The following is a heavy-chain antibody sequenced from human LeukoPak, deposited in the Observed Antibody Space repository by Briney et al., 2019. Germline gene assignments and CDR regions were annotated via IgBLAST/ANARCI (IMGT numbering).Heavy chain of an antibody. CDR2: IYYNGNT. CDR3: ASDHMLYAFHI. D-gene: IGHD3-10*02. V-gene: IGHV4-39*07. J-gene: IGHJ3*02. Sequence: SETLSLTCTVSSASIRSSNYYWGWIRQPPGKGLEWIGSIYYNGNTYYNPSLKSRVTISVDTSKNQFSLKLISVNAADTAVYYCASDHMLYAFHIWGQGTMVTVSS. CDR1: SASIRSSNYY.